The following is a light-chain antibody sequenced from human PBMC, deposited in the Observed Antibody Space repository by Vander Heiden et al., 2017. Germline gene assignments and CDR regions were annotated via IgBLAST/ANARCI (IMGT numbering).Light chain of an antibody. CDR3: AAWDDSLSGVV. CDR2: RNN. V-gene: IGLV1-47*01. Sequence: QSVLTQPPSASGTPGQRVTISCSGSSSNIGSNYVYWYQQLPGTAPKLLIYRNNQRPSGVPDRFSGSKSGTSASLDISGPRSEDEADYYCAAWDDSLSGVVFGGGTKLTVL. J-gene: IGLJ2*01. CDR1: SSNIGSNY.